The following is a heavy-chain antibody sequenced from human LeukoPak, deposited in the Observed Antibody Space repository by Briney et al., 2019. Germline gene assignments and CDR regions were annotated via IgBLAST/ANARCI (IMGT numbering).Heavy chain of an antibody. J-gene: IGHJ4*02. D-gene: IGHD2-15*01. CDR1: GGSISSGGYY. V-gene: IGHV4-31*03. CDR2: IYYSGST. CDR3: ARVHCSGGSCYLYY. Sequence: SSETLPLTCTVSGGSISSGGYYWSWIRQHPGKGLEWIGYIYYSGSTYYNPSLKSRVTISVDTSKNQFSLKLSSVTAADTAVYYCARVHCSGGSCYLYYWGQGTLVTVSS.